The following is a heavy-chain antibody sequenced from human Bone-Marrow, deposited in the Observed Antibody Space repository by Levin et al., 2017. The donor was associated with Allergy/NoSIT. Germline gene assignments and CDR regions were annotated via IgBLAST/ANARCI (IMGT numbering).Heavy chain of an antibody. J-gene: IGHJ4*02. CDR1: GFNFSRSE. CDR2: IRSNGARI. V-gene: IGHV3-48*03. CDR3: AKALRY. Sequence: PGGSLRLSCAASGFNFSRSEMNWVRQAPGKGLEWVSYIRSNGARIYYAESVRGRFTISRDNAKNLLYLQMNSLRVEDTGVYYCAKALRYWGQGSLVTVSS.